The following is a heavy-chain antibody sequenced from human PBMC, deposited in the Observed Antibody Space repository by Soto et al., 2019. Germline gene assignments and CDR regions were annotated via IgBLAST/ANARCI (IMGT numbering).Heavy chain of an antibody. D-gene: IGHD4-17*01. Sequence: PGESLKISCKGSGYSFTSYWIGWVRQMPGKGLEWMGIIYPGDSDTRYSPSFQGQVTISADKAISTAYLQWSSLKASDTAMYYCARRTSTDYYYYGMDVGGQGTTVTVSS. CDR2: IYPGDSDT. CDR1: GYSFTSYW. CDR3: ARRTSTDYYYYGMDV. J-gene: IGHJ6*02. V-gene: IGHV5-51*01.